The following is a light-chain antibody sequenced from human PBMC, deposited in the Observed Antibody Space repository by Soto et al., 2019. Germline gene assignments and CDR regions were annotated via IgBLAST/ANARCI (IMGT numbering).Light chain of an antibody. J-gene: IGKJ1*01. V-gene: IGKV3-20*01. Sequence: EIMMTQSPVTLSVSPGERATLSCRASQSVNSNLAWYQQKPGQAPRLLIYDASTRATGIPARFSGSGSGTDFTLTISRLEPEDFAVYYCQQYGSSGTFGQGTKVDIK. CDR1: QSVNSN. CDR3: QQYGSSGT. CDR2: DAS.